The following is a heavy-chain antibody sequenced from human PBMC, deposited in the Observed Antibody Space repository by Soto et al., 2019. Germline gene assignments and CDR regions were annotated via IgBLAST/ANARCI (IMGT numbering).Heavy chain of an antibody. CDR1: GFIFSTYG. Sequence: PGGSLRLSCAASGFIFSTYGMHWVRQAPGKGLEWVAMTSSDGTAKYYADSVKGRFTIYRDNSRDTLYLEMNSLRPEDTAVYYCAKDLYGSGWYNYFDPWGQGTLVTVSS. CDR2: TSSDGTAK. D-gene: IGHD6-19*01. V-gene: IGHV3-30*18. J-gene: IGHJ5*02. CDR3: AKDLYGSGWYNYFDP.